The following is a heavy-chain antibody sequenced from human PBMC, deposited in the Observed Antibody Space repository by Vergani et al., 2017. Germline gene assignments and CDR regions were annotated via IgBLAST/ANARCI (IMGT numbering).Heavy chain of an antibody. D-gene: IGHD6-19*01. Sequence: QVQLVQSGAEVKKPGASVKVSCKASGYTFTSYDINWVRQATGQGLEWMGWMNPHSGNTVYAQKFQGRVTMTRNTSMSTAYMELSSLRSEDTAVYYCARVSAGSGWYGVPWGQGTLVTVSS. CDR2: MNPHSGNT. V-gene: IGHV1-8*01. CDR1: GYTFTSYD. J-gene: IGHJ5*02. CDR3: ARVSAGSGWYGVP.